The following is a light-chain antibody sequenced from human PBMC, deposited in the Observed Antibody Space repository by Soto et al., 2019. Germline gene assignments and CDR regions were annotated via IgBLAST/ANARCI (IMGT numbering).Light chain of an antibody. J-gene: IGKJ5*01. CDR1: QSISSY. V-gene: IGKV1-39*01. Sequence: DIQMTQSPSSLSASVGDRCTLTCRASQSISSYLNWYQQKPGKAAKLLIYAASSLQSGVPSRFSGSGSGTDFTITISSLQPEDFATYYCQQSYTPQPTFGQGTRLEIK. CDR2: AAS. CDR3: QQSYTPQPT.